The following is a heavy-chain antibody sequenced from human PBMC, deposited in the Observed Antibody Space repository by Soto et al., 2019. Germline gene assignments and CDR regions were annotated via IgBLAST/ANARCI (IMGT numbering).Heavy chain of an antibody. CDR1: GFTFSSYG. J-gene: IGHJ4*02. V-gene: IGHV3-33*01. Sequence: QVQLVESGGGVVQPGRSLRLSCAASGFTFSSYGMHWVRQAPGKGLEWVAVIWYDGSNKYYADSVKGRFTISRDNSKNXLXXQMNSXRAEDTAVYYCARDLGYFDYWGQGTLVTVSS. CDR3: ARDLGYFDY. CDR2: IWYDGSNK.